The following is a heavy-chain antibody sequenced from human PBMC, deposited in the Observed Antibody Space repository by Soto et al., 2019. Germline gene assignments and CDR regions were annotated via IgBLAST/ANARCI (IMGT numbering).Heavy chain of an antibody. CDR1: GGSISSSSYY. V-gene: IGHV4-39*01. CDR2: IYYSGST. Sequence: QLQLQESGPGLVKPSETLSLTCTVSGGSISSSSYYWGWIRQPPGKGLEWIGSIYYSGSTYYNPSLKSRVTISVDTSKNQFSLKLSSVTAADTAVYYCARHRGSEPYYDFWSGPKSLNWFDPWGQGTLVTVSS. CDR3: ARHRGSEPYYDFWSGPKSLNWFDP. J-gene: IGHJ5*02. D-gene: IGHD3-3*01.